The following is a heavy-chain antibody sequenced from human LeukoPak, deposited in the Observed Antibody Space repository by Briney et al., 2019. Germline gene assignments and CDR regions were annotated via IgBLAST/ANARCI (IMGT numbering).Heavy chain of an antibody. CDR3: ARDEVLYSSGWSGMDV. CDR2: IQYDGSDK. J-gene: IGHJ6*02. CDR1: GFTFSSFG. Sequence: GGSLRLSCAASGFTFSSFGMHWVRQAPGKGLEWVPFIQYDGSDKFYADSVKGRFTISRDNSKSTLFLQMNSLTPEDTAVYYCARDEVLYSSGWSGMDVWGQGPTVTVSS. D-gene: IGHD6-19*01. V-gene: IGHV3-30*02.